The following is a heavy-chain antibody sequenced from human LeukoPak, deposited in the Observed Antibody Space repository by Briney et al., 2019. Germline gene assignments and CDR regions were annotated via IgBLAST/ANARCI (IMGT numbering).Heavy chain of an antibody. CDR2: MNPNSGNT. CDR3: ARGPGGSYYYYYYMDV. CDR1: GYTFTSYD. Sequence: ASVKVSCKASGYTFTSYDINWVRQATGQGLEWMGWMNPNSGNTGYAQKFQGRVTITRNTSISTAYMELSSLRSKDTAVYYCARGPGGSYYYYYYMDVWGKGTTVTVSS. J-gene: IGHJ6*03. V-gene: IGHV1-8*03. D-gene: IGHD2-15*01.